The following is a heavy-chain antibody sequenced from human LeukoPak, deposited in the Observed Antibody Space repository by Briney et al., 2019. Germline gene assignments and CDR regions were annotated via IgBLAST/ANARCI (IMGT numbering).Heavy chain of an antibody. CDR1: GGSISSYY. CDR2: IYYTGST. D-gene: IGHD6-19*01. Sequence: SETLSLTCTVSGGSISSYYWSWIRQPPGKGLEWIGHIYYTGSTNYNPSLKSRVTISVDTSKNQLSLKLSSVTAADTAVYYCARGSGFYGYWGQGTLVTVSS. J-gene: IGHJ4*02. CDR3: ARGSGFYGY. V-gene: IGHV4-59*01.